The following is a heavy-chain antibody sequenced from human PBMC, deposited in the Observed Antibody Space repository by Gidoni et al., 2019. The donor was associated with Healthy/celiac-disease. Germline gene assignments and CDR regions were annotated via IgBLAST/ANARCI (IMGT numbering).Heavy chain of an antibody. CDR1: GGSFSGYY. V-gene: IGHV4-34*01. CDR3: ARGPYDYVWGSYRPPYYFDY. Sequence: QVQLQQWGAGLLKPSETLSLTCAVYGGSFSGYYWSWIRQPPGKGLEWIGEINHSGSTNYNPSLKSRVTISVDTSKNQFSLKLSSVTAADTAVYYCARGPYDYVWGSYRPPYYFDYWGQGTLVTVSS. J-gene: IGHJ4*02. CDR2: INHSGST. D-gene: IGHD3-16*02.